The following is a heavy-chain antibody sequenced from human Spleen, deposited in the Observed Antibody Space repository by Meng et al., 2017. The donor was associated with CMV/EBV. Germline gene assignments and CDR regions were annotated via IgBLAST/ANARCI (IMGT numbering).Heavy chain of an antibody. Sequence: GGSLRLSCAASGFTVSSNYMSWVRQAPGKGLEWVSVIYSGGSTYYADSVKGRFTISRDNVKNSLYLQMNRLRAEDTALYYCVRDTDYWGQGTQVTVSS. J-gene: IGHJ4*02. CDR1: GFTVSSNY. CDR2: IYSGGST. V-gene: IGHV3-53*01. CDR3: VRDTDY.